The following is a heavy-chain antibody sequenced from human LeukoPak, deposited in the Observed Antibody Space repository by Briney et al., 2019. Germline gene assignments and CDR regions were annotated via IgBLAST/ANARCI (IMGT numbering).Heavy chain of an antibody. D-gene: IGHD2-2*01. J-gene: IGHJ5*02. CDR2: IYYSGST. V-gene: IGHV4-59*06. Sequence: PSETLSLTCTVSGGSISSYYWSWIRQPPGKGLEWIGYIYYSGSTYYNPSLKSRVTISVDTSKNQFSLKLSSVTAADTAVYYCAPYCSSTSCYGEKGWFDPWGQGTLVTVSS. CDR1: GGSISSYY. CDR3: APYCSSTSCYGEKGWFDP.